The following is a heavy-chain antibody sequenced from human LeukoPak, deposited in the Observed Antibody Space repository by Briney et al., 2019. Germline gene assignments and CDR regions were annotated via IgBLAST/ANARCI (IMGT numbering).Heavy chain of an antibody. V-gene: IGHV1-69*13. CDR3: AREDQFVIQRAFDI. CDR2: TIPLFNTA. Sequence: ASVKVSCKASGGTLRNFGISWVRQAPGQGLEWVGGTIPLFNTANYAHKFQGRINIIADEATSTAYMELTGLRSEDTAVYYCAREDQFVIQRAFDIWGQGTVVTVSS. J-gene: IGHJ3*02. CDR1: GGTLRNFG. D-gene: IGHD3-16*02.